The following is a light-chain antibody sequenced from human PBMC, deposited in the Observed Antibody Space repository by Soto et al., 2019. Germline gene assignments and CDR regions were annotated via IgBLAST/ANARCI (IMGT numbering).Light chain of an antibody. CDR2: EDN. V-gene: IGLV1-51*02. CDR1: SSNIGKNY. CDR3: GTWDSSLSVFV. Sequence: VLTQPPSVSAAPGQKVTFSCSGSSSNIGKNYVSWYQQVPGTAPKLLIYEDNKRRLGIPDRFSGSKSGTSATLGITGLQTGDEADYYCGTWDSSLSVFVFGTGTKVTVL. J-gene: IGLJ1*01.